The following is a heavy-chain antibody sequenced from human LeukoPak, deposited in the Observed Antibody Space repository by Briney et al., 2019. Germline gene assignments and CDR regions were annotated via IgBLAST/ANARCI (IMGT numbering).Heavy chain of an antibody. J-gene: IGHJ4*02. CDR1: GFTFTTYS. CDR2: ISASSVYI. D-gene: IGHD5-18*01. CDR3: ARDVDTAMVTIDY. V-gene: IGHV3-21*01. Sequence: GGSLRLSCAASGFTFTTYSMNWVRQAPGKGLEWVSSISASSVYIYCSDSVKGRFTISRDNAKNSLYLQMNSLRAEDTAVYYCARDVDTAMVTIDYWGQGTLVTVSS.